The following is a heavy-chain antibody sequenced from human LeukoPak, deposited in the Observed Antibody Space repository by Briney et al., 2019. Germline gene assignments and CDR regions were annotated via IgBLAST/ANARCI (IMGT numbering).Heavy chain of an antibody. D-gene: IGHD2/OR15-2a*01. Sequence: SETLSLTCAVHGGSISGFYWSWFRQPPGKGLEWIGELRYAGATSYSPSLRGRVTISAGTSDSQFSLTVNSVTAADTAVYYCARGILSVYYFDLWGRRTLVTASP. J-gene: IGHJ2*01. CDR1: GGSISGFY. CDR3: ARGILSVYYFDL. V-gene: IGHV4-34*01. CDR2: LRYAGAT.